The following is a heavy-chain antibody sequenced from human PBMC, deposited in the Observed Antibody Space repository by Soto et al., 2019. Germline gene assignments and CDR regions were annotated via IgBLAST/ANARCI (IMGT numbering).Heavy chain of an antibody. V-gene: IGHV3-23*01. Sequence: LRLSCAASGFTFSSYAMSWVRQVPGKGLEWVSSISGSGDGTHNADSVKGRVTISRDNAKNTLYLQLNSLTADDTAVYYCAKGGLYSGSWYEGYWGQGTLVTVSS. D-gene: IGHD6-13*01. CDR2: ISGSGDGT. CDR3: AKGGLYSGSWYEGY. J-gene: IGHJ4*02. CDR1: GFTFSSYA.